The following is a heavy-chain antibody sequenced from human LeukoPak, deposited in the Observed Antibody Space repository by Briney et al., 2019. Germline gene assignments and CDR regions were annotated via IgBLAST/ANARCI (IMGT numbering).Heavy chain of an antibody. Sequence: SETLSLTCTVSGGSISSYYWSWIRQPPGKGLEWLGSVHYSGSTYDNPSLKSRVTISVDTSKNQFSLNLISVTAADTAVYYCARRSTVAGRGRFDPWGQGTLVTVSS. J-gene: IGHJ5*02. V-gene: IGHV4-39*01. CDR1: GGSISSYY. CDR3: ARRSTVAGRGRFDP. D-gene: IGHD6-19*01. CDR2: VHYSGST.